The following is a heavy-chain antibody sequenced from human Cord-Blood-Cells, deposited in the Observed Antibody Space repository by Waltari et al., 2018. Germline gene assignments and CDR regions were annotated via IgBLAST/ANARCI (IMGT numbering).Heavy chain of an antibody. CDR1: GYTFTSSG. J-gene: IGHJ3*02. CDR3: ARDDDGSSLTSGAFDI. Sequence: QVQLVQSGAEVKKPGASVKVSCKASGYTFTSSGISWVRQAPGKGLEWMGWISAYNGNTNYAQKLQGRVTMTPDTSTSTAYMGLRSLRYDDTAVYYCARDDDGSSLTSGAFDIWGQGTMVTVSS. CDR2: ISAYNGNT. V-gene: IGHV1-18*01. D-gene: IGHD6-6*01.